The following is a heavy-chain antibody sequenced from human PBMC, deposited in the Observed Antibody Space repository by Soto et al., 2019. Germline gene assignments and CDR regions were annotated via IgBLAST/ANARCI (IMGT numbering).Heavy chain of an antibody. CDR3: ARDIAGHSSSSTYYYYGMDV. V-gene: IGHV4-31*03. J-gene: IGHJ6*02. Sequence: PSETLSLTCTVSGGSISSGGYYWSWIRQHPGKGLEWIGYIYYSGSTYYNPSLKSRVTISVDTSKNQFSLKLSSVTAADTAVYYCARDIAGHSSSSTYYYYGMDVCGQGTSGTVS. D-gene: IGHD6-6*01. CDR1: GGSISSGGYY. CDR2: IYYSGST.